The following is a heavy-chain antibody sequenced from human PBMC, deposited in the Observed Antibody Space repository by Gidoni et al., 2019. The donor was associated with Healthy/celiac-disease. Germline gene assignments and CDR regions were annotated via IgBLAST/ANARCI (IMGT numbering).Heavy chain of an antibody. J-gene: IGHJ4*02. D-gene: IGHD6-13*01. Sequence: DVQLVESGGGLVKPGGSLRLSCAASRFTFRSYSMNWVRQAPGKGLDWVSSISSSSSYIYYEDSVKGRFTSSRDNAKNALYLQMNSLRAEDTAVYYCARDMAGIAAAGTLDYWGQGTLVTVSS. CDR3: ARDMAGIAAAGTLDY. CDR1: RFTFRSYS. CDR2: ISSSSSYI. V-gene: IGHV3-21*01.